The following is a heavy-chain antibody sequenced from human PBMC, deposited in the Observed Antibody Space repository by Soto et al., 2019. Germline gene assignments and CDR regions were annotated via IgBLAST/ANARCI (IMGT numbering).Heavy chain of an antibody. Sequence: SETLSLTCTVSGGSISSGGYYWSWIRQHPGKGLEWIGYIYYSGSTYYNPSLKSRVTISVDTSKNQFSLKPSSVTAADTAVYYCATRGDDFWSGYYTGIGYFDYWGQGTMVTVYS. CDR3: ATRGDDFWSGYYTGIGYFDY. J-gene: IGHJ4*02. CDR2: IYYSGST. D-gene: IGHD3-3*01. CDR1: GGSISSGGYY. V-gene: IGHV4-31*03.